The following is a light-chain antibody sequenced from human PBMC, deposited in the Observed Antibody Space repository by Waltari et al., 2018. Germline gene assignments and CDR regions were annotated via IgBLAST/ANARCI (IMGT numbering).Light chain of an antibody. Sequence: SYELTQQPSVSVSPGQTARITCSGDALTKHYDYWYQQKPGQAPVLVIYKDSERPSGIPERFSGSSSGTTVTLTISGVQAEDEADYYCQSADSSGTYVVFGGGTKLTVL. V-gene: IGLV3-25*03. CDR3: QSADSSGTYVV. CDR1: ALTKHY. J-gene: IGLJ2*01. CDR2: KDS.